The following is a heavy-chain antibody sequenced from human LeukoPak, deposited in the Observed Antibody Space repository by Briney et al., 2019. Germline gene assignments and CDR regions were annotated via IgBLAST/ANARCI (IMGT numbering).Heavy chain of an antibody. J-gene: IGHJ4*01. CDR2: ISGSGRST. V-gene: IGHV3-23*01. CDR1: GFTFSSYA. CDR3: AKSVTSWSPFDC. D-gene: IGHD2-2*01. Sequence: SGGSLRLSCAASGFTFSSYAMSWVRQAPGKGLEWVSSISGSGRSTYYADSVQGRFTISRDNSKNTLYLQMNSLRAEDTAVYYCAKSVTSWSPFDCWGHGTLVTVYS.